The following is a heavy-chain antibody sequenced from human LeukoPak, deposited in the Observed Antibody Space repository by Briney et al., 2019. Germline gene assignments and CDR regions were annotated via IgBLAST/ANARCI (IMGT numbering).Heavy chain of an antibody. Sequence: SVKVSCKASGGTFTSYAISWVRQAPGQGLEWMGGIIPIFGTANYAQKFQGRVTITADESTSTAYMELSSLRSEDTAVYYCARSRLRYCSSTSCYFDYWGQGTLVTVSS. D-gene: IGHD2-2*01. CDR1: GGTFTSYA. CDR2: IIPIFGTA. J-gene: IGHJ4*02. CDR3: ARSRLRYCSSTSCYFDY. V-gene: IGHV1-69*01.